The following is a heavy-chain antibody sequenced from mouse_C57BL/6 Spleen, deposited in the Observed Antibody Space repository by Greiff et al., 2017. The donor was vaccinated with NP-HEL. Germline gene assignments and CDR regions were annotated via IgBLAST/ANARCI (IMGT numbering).Heavy chain of an antibody. CDR3: ARGGNYEAWFAY. V-gene: IGHV1-55*01. CDR2: IYPGSGST. CDR1: GYTFTSYW. J-gene: IGHJ3*01. Sequence: VQLQQSGAELVKPGASVKMSCKASGYTFTSYWITWVKQRPGQGLEWIGDIYPGSGSTNYNEKFKSKATLTVDTSSSTAYMQLSSLTSEDSAVYYCARGGNYEAWFAYWGQGTLVTVSA. D-gene: IGHD2-1*01.